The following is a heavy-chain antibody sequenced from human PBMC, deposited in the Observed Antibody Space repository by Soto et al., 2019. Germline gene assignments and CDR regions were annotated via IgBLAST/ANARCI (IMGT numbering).Heavy chain of an antibody. CDR3: AIHVI. CDR2: INQDGSRM. D-gene: IGHD2-21*01. V-gene: IGHV3-7*01. CDR1: GFSFSASW. J-gene: IGHJ4*02. Sequence: EAQLVESGGGLVQPGRSLRLSCAASGFSFSASWMSWARQVAGKGLEWVANINQDGSRMSYVDSVNDRFTISRDNAQNTIYLRVDSLRAEDTAVYYCAIHVIRGEGTLVTVSS.